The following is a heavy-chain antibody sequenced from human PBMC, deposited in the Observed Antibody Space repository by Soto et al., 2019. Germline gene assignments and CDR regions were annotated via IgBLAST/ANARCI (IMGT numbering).Heavy chain of an antibody. CDR1: GGSISSYY. V-gene: IGHV4-59*01. J-gene: IGHJ6*02. D-gene: IGHD6-19*01. CDR2: IYYSGST. Sequence: QVQLQESGPGLVKPSETLSLTCTVSGGSISSYYWSWIRQPPGKGLEWIGYIYYSGSTNYNPSLKSRVTISVXXSXNXXSLKLSSVTAADTAVYYCARGGGWYERYYYYGMDVWGQGTTVTVSS. CDR3: ARGGGWYERYYYYGMDV.